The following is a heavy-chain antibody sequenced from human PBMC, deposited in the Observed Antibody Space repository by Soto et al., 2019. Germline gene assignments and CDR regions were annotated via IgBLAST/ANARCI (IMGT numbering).Heavy chain of an antibody. CDR2: INAGNGNT. D-gene: IGHD5-18*01. V-gene: IGHV1-3*01. CDR3: ARVRQLAIMAV. CDR1: GYTFTIYA. J-gene: IGHJ6*02. Sequence: GASVKVSCKASGYTFTIYAMHWVRQAPGQRLEWMGWINAGNGNTKYSQKFQGRVTITRDTSASTAYMELSSLRSEDTAVYYCARVRQLAIMAVWGQGTTVPVSS.